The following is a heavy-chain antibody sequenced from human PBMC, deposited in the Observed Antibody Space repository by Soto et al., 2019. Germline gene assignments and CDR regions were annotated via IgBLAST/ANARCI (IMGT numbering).Heavy chain of an antibody. Sequence: QVQLVQSGAEVKKPGSSVKVSCKASGGTFSSYAISWVRQAPGQGLEWMGGIITIFGTANYAQKFQGRVTITADESTSTAYMELSSLRSEDTAVYYCARDQVDFGGVDPESYYYYYGMDVWGQGTTVTVSS. J-gene: IGHJ6*02. CDR1: GGTFSSYA. CDR2: IITIFGTA. D-gene: IGHD3-3*01. V-gene: IGHV1-69*01. CDR3: ARDQVDFGGVDPESYYYYYGMDV.